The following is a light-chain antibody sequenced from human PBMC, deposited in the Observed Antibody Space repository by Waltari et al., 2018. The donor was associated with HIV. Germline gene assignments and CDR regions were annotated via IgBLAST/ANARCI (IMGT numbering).Light chain of an antibody. CDR1: QNITSSY. J-gene: IGKJ4*01. CDR3: QQYGNSPVT. CDR2: GAS. V-gene: IGKV3-20*01. Sequence: EILLTQSPGTLSLSPGERVTLSCRASQNITSSYLAWYQQKPGQPPRLLIYGASTRATGIGDRFSGSGSGTDFTLSIRRLEPKDYAVYCCQQYGNSPVTFGGGTTVEIK.